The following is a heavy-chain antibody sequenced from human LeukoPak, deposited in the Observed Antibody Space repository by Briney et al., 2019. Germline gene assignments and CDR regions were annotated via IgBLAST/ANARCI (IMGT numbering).Heavy chain of an antibody. CDR1: GFTFSSYS. Sequence: GGSLRLSCAAFGFTFSSYSMNWVRQAPGKGLEWVSYISSSGSNIYYADSVKGRFTISRDNAKNSLYLQMNSLRAEDTAVYYCAKTSRDSRDAFDIWGQGTMVTVSS. J-gene: IGHJ3*02. CDR2: ISSSGSNI. CDR3: AKTSRDSRDAFDI. V-gene: IGHV3-48*04. D-gene: IGHD3-22*01.